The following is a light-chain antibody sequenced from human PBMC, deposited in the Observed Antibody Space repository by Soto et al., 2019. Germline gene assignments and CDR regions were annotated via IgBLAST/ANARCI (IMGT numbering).Light chain of an antibody. Sequence: IQMTQSPSTLSASVGGRVTITCRASQNLDGWLAWYQQKPGKAPQLLRYRASTLESGVPSRFSGSGSGAEYTLPISSLQPDDSATYSCQQYTSFFSFGQGTKLEIK. CDR2: RAS. V-gene: IGKV1-5*03. J-gene: IGKJ2*01. CDR1: QNLDGW. CDR3: QQYTSFFS.